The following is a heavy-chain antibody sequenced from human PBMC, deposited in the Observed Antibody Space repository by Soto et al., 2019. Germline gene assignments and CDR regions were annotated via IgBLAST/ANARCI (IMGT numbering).Heavy chain of an antibody. CDR1: GGSISSYY. J-gene: IGHJ6*03. CDR3: ARLRRYSSSGVGYYYYYMDV. D-gene: IGHD6-6*01. Sequence: SETLPLTCTVSGGSISSYYWIWIRQPPGKGLEWIGYIYYSGSTNYNPSLKSRVTISVDTSKNQFSLKLSSVTAADTAVYYCARLRRYSSSGVGYYYYYMDVWGKGTTVTVSS. CDR2: IYYSGST. V-gene: IGHV4-59*01.